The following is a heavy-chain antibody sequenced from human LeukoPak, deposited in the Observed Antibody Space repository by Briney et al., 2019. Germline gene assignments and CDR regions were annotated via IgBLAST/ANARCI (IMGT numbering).Heavy chain of an antibody. CDR2: VDQDGSEK. Sequence: GGSLRLSCAASGFIFNSNWMNCLRKPPGKGLEWVANVDQDGSEKYYVGSVKGRFTISRDNAKNSLYLQMNSLRVEDTAVYYCARGWASSRRKAFDIWGQGTIVTVSS. D-gene: IGHD3-16*01. CDR3: ARGWASSRRKAFDI. CDR1: GFIFNSNW. J-gene: IGHJ3*02. V-gene: IGHV3-7*03.